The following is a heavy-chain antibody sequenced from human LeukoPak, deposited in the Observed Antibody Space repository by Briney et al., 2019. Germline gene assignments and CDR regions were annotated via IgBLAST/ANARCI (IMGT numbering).Heavy chain of an antibody. Sequence: GASVKVSCKASGGTFSSYAISWVRQAPGQGLEWMGGIIPIFGTANYAQKFQGRVTITADESTSTAYMELSSLRSEDTAVYYCARGYYDFWSGYSSNDAFDIWGQGTMVTVSS. J-gene: IGHJ3*02. D-gene: IGHD3-3*01. CDR2: IIPIFGTA. CDR3: ARGYYDFWSGYSSNDAFDI. CDR1: GGTFSSYA. V-gene: IGHV1-69*13.